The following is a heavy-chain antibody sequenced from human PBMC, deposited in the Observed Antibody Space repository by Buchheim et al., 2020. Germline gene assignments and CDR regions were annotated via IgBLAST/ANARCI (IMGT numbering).Heavy chain of an antibody. D-gene: IGHD4-17*01. CDR3: AQRYGDHDY. CDR1: VYTFTSYY. V-gene: IGHV1-46*01. J-gene: IGHJ4*02. CDR2: INHSGGST. Sequence: QVQLVQSGAEVKKPGASVKVSCKASVYTFTSYYMHWVRQAPGQGLEWMGIINHSGGSTSYAQKFKGSVTMTRDTSTSTCYMELSSLRSEDTAVYYCAQRYGDHDYWGQGTL.